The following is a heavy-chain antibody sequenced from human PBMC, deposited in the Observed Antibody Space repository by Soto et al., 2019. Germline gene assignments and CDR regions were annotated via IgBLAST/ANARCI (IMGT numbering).Heavy chain of an antibody. CDR1: GGSFSGYY. V-gene: IGHV4-34*01. CDR2: INHSGST. CDR3: ARDGQYPDSFDY. Sequence: QVQLQQWGAGLLKPSEPLSLTCAVYGGSFSGYYWSWIRQPPGTGLEWIGEINHSGSTNYNPSLKSRVTISVDTSKNQFYLKLSSVTAADTAVYYCARDGQYPDSFDYWGQGTLVTVSS. J-gene: IGHJ4*02. D-gene: IGHD2-2*01.